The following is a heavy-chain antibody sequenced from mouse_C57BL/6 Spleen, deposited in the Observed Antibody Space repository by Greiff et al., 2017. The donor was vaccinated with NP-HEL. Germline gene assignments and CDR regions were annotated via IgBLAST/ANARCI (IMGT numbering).Heavy chain of an antibody. D-gene: IGHD4-1*02. V-gene: IGHV7-3*01. CDR3: ARFPNWGSWFAY. Sequence: EVNLVESGGGLVQPGGSLSLSCAASGFTFTDYYMSWVRQPPGKALEWLGFIRNKANGYTTEYSASVKGRFTISRDNSQSILYLQMNALRAEDSATYYCARFPNWGSWFAYWGQGTLVTVSA. J-gene: IGHJ3*01. CDR1: GFTFTDYY. CDR2: IRNKANGYTT.